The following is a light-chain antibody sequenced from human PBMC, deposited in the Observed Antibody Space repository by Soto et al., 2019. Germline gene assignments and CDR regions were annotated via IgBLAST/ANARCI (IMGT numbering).Light chain of an antibody. CDR2: DAS. V-gene: IGKV3-11*01. CDR3: LQHNSYPWT. J-gene: IGKJ1*01. Sequence: EIVLSQSPATLSLSPGERATLSCRASQSVGSFLAWYQQKPGQAPRLLIYDASTRATGMPGRFSGSGSGTEFTLTISSLQPEDFATYYCLQHNSYPWTFGQGTKV. CDR1: QSVGSF.